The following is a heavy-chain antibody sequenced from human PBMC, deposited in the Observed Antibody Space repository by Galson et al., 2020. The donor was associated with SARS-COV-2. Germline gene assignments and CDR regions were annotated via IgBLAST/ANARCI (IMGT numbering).Heavy chain of an antibody. CDR1: GGSISSSSYY. V-gene: IGHV4-39*07. CDR2: IYYSGST. J-gene: IGHJ6*03. CDR3: ARGVGGFLEWFHYMDV. Sequence: SETLSLTCTVSGGSISSSSYYWGWIRQPPGKGLEWIGSIYYSGSTYYNPSLKSRVTISVDTSKNQFSLKLSSVTAADTAVYYCARGVGGFLEWFHYMDVWGQGTTVTVSS. D-gene: IGHD3-3*01.